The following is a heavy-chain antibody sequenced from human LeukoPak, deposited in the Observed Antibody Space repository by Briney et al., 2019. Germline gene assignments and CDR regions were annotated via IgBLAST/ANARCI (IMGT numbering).Heavy chain of an antibody. J-gene: IGHJ4*02. D-gene: IGHD2-15*01. Sequence: SETLSLTCTVSGGSISSSSYYWGWIRQPPGKGLEWIGSIYHSGSTYYNPSLKSRVTISVDTSKNQFSLKLSSVTAADTAVYYCAREEFTRYCSGGSCSQNFDYWGQGTLVTVSS. CDR3: AREEFTRYCSGGSCSQNFDY. CDR2: IYHSGST. V-gene: IGHV4-39*07. CDR1: GGSISSSSYY.